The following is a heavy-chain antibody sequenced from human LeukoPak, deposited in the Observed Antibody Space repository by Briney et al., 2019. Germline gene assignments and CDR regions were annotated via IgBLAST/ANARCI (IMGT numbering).Heavy chain of an antibody. CDR2: ISGSGGST. D-gene: IGHD3-3*01. Sequence: GGSLRLSCAASGFTFSSYAMSWVRQAPGKGQEWVSAISGSGGSTYYADSVKGRFTISRDNSKNTLYLQMNSLRAEDTAVYYCAKDRAQSGSDFGYMDVWGKGTTVTVSS. J-gene: IGHJ6*03. CDR3: AKDRAQSGSDFGYMDV. V-gene: IGHV3-23*01. CDR1: GFTFSSYA.